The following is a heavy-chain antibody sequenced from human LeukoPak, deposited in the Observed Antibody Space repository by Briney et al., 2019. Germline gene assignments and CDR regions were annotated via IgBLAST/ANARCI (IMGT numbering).Heavy chain of an antibody. CDR1: GGSISSYY. D-gene: IGHD5-12*01. CDR3: AKNLKWLRFRREFDY. J-gene: IGHJ4*02. Sequence: PSETLSLTCTVSGGSISSYYWSWIRQPPGKGLEWIGYIDYSGSTNYNPSLKSRVTISVDTSKNQFSLKLSSVTAADTAVYYCAKNLKWLRFRREFDYWGQGTLVTVSS. V-gene: IGHV4-59*12. CDR2: IDYSGST.